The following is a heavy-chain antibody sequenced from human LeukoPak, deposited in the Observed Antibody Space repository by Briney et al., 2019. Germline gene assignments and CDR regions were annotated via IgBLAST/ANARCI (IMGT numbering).Heavy chain of an antibody. D-gene: IGHD6-19*01. J-gene: IGHJ4*02. V-gene: IGHV3-23*01. CDR2: FSGSGGST. Sequence: PGGSLRLSCAASGFTFSSYAMSWVRQAPGKGLEWVSVFSGSGGSTYYADSVKGRFTISRDNSKNTLYLQMNSLRAEDTAVYYCAKSSLQVTAVADRFDYWGQGTLVTVSS. CDR3: AKSSLQVTAVADRFDY. CDR1: GFTFSSYA.